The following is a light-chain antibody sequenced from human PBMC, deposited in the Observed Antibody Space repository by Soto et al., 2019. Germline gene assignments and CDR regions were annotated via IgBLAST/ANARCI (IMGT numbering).Light chain of an antibody. J-gene: IGKJ1*01. V-gene: IGKV3-15*01. Sequence: EVVLTQSPVTLSLSPGERATLSCRASQSFRGLLAWYQQKPGQAPRLLIYGASTRATSFPARFSGSGSGTDFTLTISSLQSEDFAVYYCQQYNNWPWTFGQGTKVDIK. CDR2: GAS. CDR1: QSFRGL. CDR3: QQYNNWPWT.